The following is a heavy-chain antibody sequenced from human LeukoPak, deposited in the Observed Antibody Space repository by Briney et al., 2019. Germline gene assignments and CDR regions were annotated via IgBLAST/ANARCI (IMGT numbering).Heavy chain of an antibody. D-gene: IGHD1-26*01. CDR2: ISAYNGNT. Sequence: ASVKVSCKASGYTFTSYGISWVRQAPGQGLEWMGWISAYNGNTNYAQKLQGRVTMTTDTSTSTAYMELRSLRSDDTAVYYCARVIVEGATKAYYFDYWGQGTLVTVSS. V-gene: IGHV1-18*01. CDR1: GYTFTSYG. J-gene: IGHJ4*02. CDR3: ARVIVEGATKAYYFDY.